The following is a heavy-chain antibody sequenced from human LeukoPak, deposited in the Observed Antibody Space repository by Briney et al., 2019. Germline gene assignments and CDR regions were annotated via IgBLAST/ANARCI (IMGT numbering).Heavy chain of an antibody. Sequence: SETLSLTCTVSGGSISSSSYYWGWIRQPPGKGLEWIGSIYYSGSAYYNPSLKSRVTISVDTSKNQFSLKLSSVTAADTAVYYCARGGRYCSSTSCSYYFDYWGQGTLVTVSS. V-gene: IGHV4-39*07. CDR2: IYYSGSA. J-gene: IGHJ4*02. D-gene: IGHD2-2*01. CDR3: ARGGRYCSSTSCSYYFDY. CDR1: GGSISSSSYY.